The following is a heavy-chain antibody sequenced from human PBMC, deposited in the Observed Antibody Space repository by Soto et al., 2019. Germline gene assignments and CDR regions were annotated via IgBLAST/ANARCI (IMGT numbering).Heavy chain of an antibody. CDR3: ARVQYQLKPWFDP. V-gene: IGHV1-18*04. CDR1: GYTFTVYG. J-gene: IGHJ5*02. Sequence: ASVKVSCKASGYTFTVYGIGWLHQAPGQGLEWMGWISAYNGNTNYAQKLQGRVTMTTDTSTSTAYMELRSLRSDDTAVYYCARVQYQLKPWFDPWVQGTLVTVSS. CDR2: ISAYNGNT. D-gene: IGHD2-2*01.